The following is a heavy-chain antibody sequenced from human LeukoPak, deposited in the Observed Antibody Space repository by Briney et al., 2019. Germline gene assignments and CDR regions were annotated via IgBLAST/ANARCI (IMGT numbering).Heavy chain of an antibody. J-gene: IGHJ3*02. Sequence: GSLRLSCVPSGFTFTSYSFSWVRQAPGKGREWVSSISSSGRYIHYADSVRGRFTMSRDNAKNSLHLQMNSLRAEDTAVYYCARGMGDGDCCIHDAFEIWGQGTMVTVTS. V-gene: IGHV3-21*01. CDR2: ISSSGRYI. D-gene: IGHD2-21*02. CDR1: GFTFTSYS. CDR3: ARGMGDGDCCIHDAFEI.